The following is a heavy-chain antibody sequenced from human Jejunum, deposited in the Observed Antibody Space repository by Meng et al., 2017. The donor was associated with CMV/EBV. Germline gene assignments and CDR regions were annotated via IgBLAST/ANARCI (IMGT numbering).Heavy chain of an antibody. V-gene: IGHV3-7*01. CDR3: ARGPDIGAF. Sequence: LSCVASGFTFTRHWMSWVRQPPGKGLEWVANIKEDGSTKLYVDSVKGRFTISRDNSKNSLFLQMNSLRVEDTAVYYCARGPDIGAFWGQGTLVTVSS. CDR1: GFTFTRHW. CDR2: IKEDGSTK. J-gene: IGHJ4*02. D-gene: IGHD5-12*01.